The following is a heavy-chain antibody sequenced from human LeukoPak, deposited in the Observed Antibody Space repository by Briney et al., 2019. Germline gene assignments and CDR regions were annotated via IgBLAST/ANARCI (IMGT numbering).Heavy chain of an antibody. CDR3: AKDDRSRVAIDSSGYYHFFDY. D-gene: IGHD3-22*01. J-gene: IGHJ4*02. CDR1: GFTFSSYA. Sequence: GGSLRLSCAASGFTFSSYAMSWVRQAPGKGLEWVSAISGSGGSTYYADSVKGRFTISRDNSKNTLYLQMNSLRAEDTAVYYCAKDDRSRVAIDSSGYYHFFDYWGQGTLVTVSS. V-gene: IGHV3-23*01. CDR2: ISGSGGST.